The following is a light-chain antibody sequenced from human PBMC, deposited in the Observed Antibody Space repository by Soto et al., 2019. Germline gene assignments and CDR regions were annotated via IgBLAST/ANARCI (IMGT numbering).Light chain of an antibody. Sequence: DVQMTQSPSTLSASAGDRVTITCRASQSISDWLAWYQQKPGKAPKLLIYRASSLERGVPSRFSGNGSGTDFTFAISSLQPDDFATYYCQQSYTSPVTFGGGTKVDIK. CDR1: QSISDW. J-gene: IGKJ4*01. V-gene: IGKV1-5*03. CDR2: RAS. CDR3: QQSYTSPVT.